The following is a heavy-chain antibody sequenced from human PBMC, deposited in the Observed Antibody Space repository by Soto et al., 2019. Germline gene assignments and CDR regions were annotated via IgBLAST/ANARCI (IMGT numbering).Heavy chain of an antibody. CDR1: GGSISSGGYS. CDR2: IYHSGIT. V-gene: IGHV4-30-2*01. CDR3: PKAVRTTVTSKTNWFDP. D-gene: IGHD4-17*01. Sequence: QLQLQESGSGLVKPSQTLSLTCAVSGGSISSGGYSWSWIRQPPGKGLEWIGYIYHSGITYYNPSLKNRVTISVDGFKNKCSLKLCAVTATDTAVSYYPKAVRTTVTSKTNWFDPWGQETLVTVSS. J-gene: IGHJ5*02.